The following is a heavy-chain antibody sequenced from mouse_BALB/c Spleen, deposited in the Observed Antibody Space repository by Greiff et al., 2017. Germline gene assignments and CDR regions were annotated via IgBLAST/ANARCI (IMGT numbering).Heavy chain of an antibody. J-gene: IGHJ3*01. D-gene: IGHD2-4*01. CDR3: ARRGGYDYDFAY. V-gene: IGHV5-6*02. Sequence: EVKLQESGGDLVKPGGSLKLSCAASGFTFSSYGMSWVRQTPDKRLEWVATISSGGSYTYYPDSVKGRFTISRDNAKNTLYLQMSSLKSEDTAMYYCARRGGYDYDFAYWGQGTLVTVSA. CDR1: GFTFSSYG. CDR2: ISSGGSYT.